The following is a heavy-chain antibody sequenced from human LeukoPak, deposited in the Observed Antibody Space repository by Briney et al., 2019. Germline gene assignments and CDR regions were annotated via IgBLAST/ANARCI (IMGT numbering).Heavy chain of an antibody. V-gene: IGHV3-74*01. D-gene: IGHD6-19*01. CDR1: GFTFSSYW. CDR2: INSDGSST. Sequence: PGGSLRLSCAASGFTFSSYWMYWVRQAPGKGLVWVSRINSDGSSTNYADSVKGRFTISRDNAKNTLYLQMNSLRDEDTAVYYCARLYSSGWFDYWGQGTLVTVSP. J-gene: IGHJ5*01. CDR3: ARLYSSGWFDY.